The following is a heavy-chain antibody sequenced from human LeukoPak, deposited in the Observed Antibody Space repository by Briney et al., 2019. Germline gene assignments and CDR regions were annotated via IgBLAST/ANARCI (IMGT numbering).Heavy chain of an antibody. J-gene: IGHJ4*02. V-gene: IGHV1-2*02. D-gene: IGHD2-2*01. Sequence: ASVKVSCKASGYTFTGYYMHWVRQAPGQGLEWMGWINPNSGGTNYAQKFQGRVTMTRDTSISTACMELSRLRSDDTAVYYCARDLAYCSSTSCPYFDYWGQGTLVTVSS. CDR3: ARDLAYCSSTSCPYFDY. CDR1: GYTFTGYY. CDR2: INPNSGGT.